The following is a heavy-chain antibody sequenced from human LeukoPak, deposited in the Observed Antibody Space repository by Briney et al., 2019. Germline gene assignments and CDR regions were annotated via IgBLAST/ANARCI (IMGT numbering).Heavy chain of an antibody. J-gene: IGHJ4*02. Sequence: PSETLSLTCTVSGGSISSGSYYWSWIRQPAGKGLEWIGRIYTSGSTNYNPSLKSRVTISVDMPKNQFSLKLRSVTAADTAVYYCARGHDFWSGYYSFDYWGQGTLVTVSS. V-gene: IGHV4-61*02. CDR1: GGSISSGSYY. D-gene: IGHD3-3*01. CDR3: ARGHDFWSGYYSFDY. CDR2: IYTSGST.